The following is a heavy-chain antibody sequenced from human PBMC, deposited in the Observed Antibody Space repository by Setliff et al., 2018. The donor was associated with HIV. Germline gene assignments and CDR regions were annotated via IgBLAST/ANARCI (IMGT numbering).Heavy chain of an antibody. V-gene: IGHV1-2*02. CDR1: GYTFIVYY. Sequence: ASVKVSCKASGYTFIVYYIHWVRQAPGQGLEWVGWIHPDSGATKYAQKFQGRVTMIRDTASSAVDMDLCGLTSDDTAVYFCARASNWYAPFDYWGQGTLVTVSS. CDR2: IHPDSGAT. J-gene: IGHJ4*02. D-gene: IGHD6-13*01. CDR3: ARASNWYAPFDY.